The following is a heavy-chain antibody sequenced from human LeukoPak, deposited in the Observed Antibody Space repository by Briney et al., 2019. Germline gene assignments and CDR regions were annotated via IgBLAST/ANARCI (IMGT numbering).Heavy chain of an antibody. CDR2: IYYSGST. D-gene: IGHD5-24*01. J-gene: IGHJ6*02. CDR1: GGSISSYY. V-gene: IGHV4-59*08. Sequence: PSETLSLTCTVSGGSISSYYWSWIRQPPGKGLEWIGYIYYSGSTNYNPSLKSRVTISVDTSKNQFSLKLSSVTAADTAVYYCARLRDSYNPYYYYYGMDVWGQGTTVTVSS. CDR3: ARLRDSYNPYYYYYGMDV.